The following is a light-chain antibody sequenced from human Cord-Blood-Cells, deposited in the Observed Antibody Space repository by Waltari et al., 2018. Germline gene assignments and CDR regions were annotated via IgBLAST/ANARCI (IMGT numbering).Light chain of an antibody. V-gene: IGLV2-14*01. CDR1: SSDVGGYNY. CDR2: DVS. Sequence: QSALTQPASVSGSPGQSITISCTGTSSDVGGYNYVSWYHQHPGRAPKLMIYDVSNRPSGVPNRFAGSKAGNTASLTICGVQAEDEADNYSSSYTSSITYFFGTGTKVSVL. J-gene: IGLJ1*01. CDR3: SSYTSSITYF.